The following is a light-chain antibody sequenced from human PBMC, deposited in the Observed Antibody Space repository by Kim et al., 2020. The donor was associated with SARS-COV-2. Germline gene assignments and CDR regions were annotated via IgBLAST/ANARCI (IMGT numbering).Light chain of an antibody. CDR3: QQSSNWPPT. CDR2: DAS. Sequence: DIVLTQFPATLSLSPGERATLSCRASQSVSTYLAWYQHKPGQAPRLLIHDASNRATGIPPRFSGSGSGTDFTLTISSLEPEDFAIYYCQQSSNWPPTFGEGTKLEI. CDR1: QSVSTY. J-gene: IGKJ2*01. V-gene: IGKV3-11*01.